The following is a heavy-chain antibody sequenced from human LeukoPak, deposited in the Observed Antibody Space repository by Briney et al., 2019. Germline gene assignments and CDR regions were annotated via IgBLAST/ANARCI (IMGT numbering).Heavy chain of an antibody. V-gene: IGHV3-23*01. CDR3: ASRVGQLSPRIGQVAAHWFDP. Sequence: GGSLRLSCAASGFTFSSYAMSWVRQAPGKGLEWVSSISGSGGSTYYADSVKGRFTISRDNSKNTLYLQMNSLRAEDTAVYYCASRVGQLSPRIGQVAAHWFDPWGQGTLVTVSS. CDR1: GFTFSSYA. D-gene: IGHD5-18*01. CDR2: ISGSGGST. J-gene: IGHJ5*02.